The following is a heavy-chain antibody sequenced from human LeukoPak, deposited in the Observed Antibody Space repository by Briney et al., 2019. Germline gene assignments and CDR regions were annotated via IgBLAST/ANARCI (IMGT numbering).Heavy chain of an antibody. J-gene: IGHJ5*02. CDR3: ARGLDCSSTSCYTGSNWFDP. D-gene: IGHD2-2*02. CDR2: INHSGST. V-gene: IGHV4-34*01. CDR1: RGSFSGYY. Sequence: SETLSLTCAVYRGSFSGYYWSWIRQPPGKGLEWIGEINHSGSTNYNPSLKSRVTISVDTSKNQFSLKLSSVTAADTAVYYCARGLDCSSTSCYTGSNWFDPWGQGTLVTVSS.